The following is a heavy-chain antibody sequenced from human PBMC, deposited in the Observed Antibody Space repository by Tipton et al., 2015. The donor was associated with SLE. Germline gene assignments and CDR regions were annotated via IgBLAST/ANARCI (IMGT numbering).Heavy chain of an antibody. CDR1: GGSISSGGYY. V-gene: IGHV4-31*03. CDR3: ARGPGFLYSSSRYFDY. J-gene: IGHJ4*02. Sequence: TLSLTCTVSGGSISSGGYYWSWIRQHPGKGLEWIGYIYYSGSTYYNPSLKSRVTISVDTSKNQFSLKLSSVTAADTAVYYCARGPGFLYSSSRYFDYWGQGTLVTVSS. D-gene: IGHD6-6*01. CDR2: IYYSGST.